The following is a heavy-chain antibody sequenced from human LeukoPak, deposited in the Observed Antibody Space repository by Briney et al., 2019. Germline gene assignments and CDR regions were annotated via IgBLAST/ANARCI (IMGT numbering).Heavy chain of an antibody. CDR1: GGSISSYY. CDR3: ARHYHHSSGSYSFDY. J-gene: IGHJ4*02. Sequence: PSETLSLTCTVSGGSISSYYWSWIRQPPGKGLEWLGYIYSSGSTNYNPSLESRVTISVDTSKNHFSLKLSSVTAADTAVYYCARHYHHSSGSYSFDYWGQGTLVTVSS. D-gene: IGHD3-22*01. CDR2: IYSSGST. V-gene: IGHV4-59*01.